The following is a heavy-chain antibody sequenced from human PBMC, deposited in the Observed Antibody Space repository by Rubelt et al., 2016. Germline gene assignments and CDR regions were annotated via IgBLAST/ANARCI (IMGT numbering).Heavy chain of an antibody. D-gene: IGHD2-15*01. CDR1: GGSISSSSYY. Sequence: QVQLQESGPGLVKPSETLSLTCTVSGGSISSSSYYWGWIRQPPGTGLEWIGGIYYIGSTYYNPSLKSRVTISVDTAKNQFSLKLSSVTAADTAVYYCARMSAGSGGSDYWGQGTLVTVSS. CDR3: ARMSAGSGGSDY. CDR2: IYYIGST. V-gene: IGHV4-39*01. J-gene: IGHJ4*02.